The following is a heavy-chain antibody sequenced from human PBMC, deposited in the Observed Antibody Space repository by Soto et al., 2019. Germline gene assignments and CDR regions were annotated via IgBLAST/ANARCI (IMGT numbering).Heavy chain of an antibody. J-gene: IGHJ5*02. Sequence: SVKDCWNVAEDNLVDLAIHRVIKAPGKGLEWMGGFDPEDGETIYAQKFQGRVTMTEDTSTDTAYMELSSLRSEDTAVYYCATDIFEAAANWFDPWRQGTLVTVSS. V-gene: IGHV1-24*01. CDR2: FDPEDGET. D-gene: IGHD3-3*02. CDR3: ATDIFEAAANWFDP. CDR1: EDNLVDLA.